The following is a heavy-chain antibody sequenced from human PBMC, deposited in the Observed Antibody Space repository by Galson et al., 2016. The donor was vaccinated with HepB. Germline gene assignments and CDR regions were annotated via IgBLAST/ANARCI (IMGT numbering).Heavy chain of an antibody. CDR1: GGSITSGGYY. V-gene: IGHV4-31*03. CDR3: ARDSPIRGAFDF. J-gene: IGHJ3*01. CDR2: IYYSVSS. Sequence: TLSLTCTVSGGSITSGGYYWSWIRQHPGKGLEWVASIYYSVSSYSNPSLKSRVTISGDTSKNQLSLRLTSVTAADTAVYYCARDSPIRGAFDFWGQGTMVTVSS.